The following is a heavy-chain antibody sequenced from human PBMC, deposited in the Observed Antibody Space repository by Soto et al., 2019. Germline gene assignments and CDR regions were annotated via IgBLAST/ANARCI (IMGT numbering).Heavy chain of an antibody. CDR1: GFTFSSYA. Sequence: PGGSLRLSCAASGFTFSSYAMSWVRQAPGKGLEWVSAISGSGGSTYYADSVKGRFTISRDNSKNTLYLQMNSLRAEDTAVYYCAKDPPKVEYCSSTSCYQWFDPWGQGTLVTVSS. D-gene: IGHD2-2*01. CDR2: ISGSGGST. CDR3: AKDPPKVEYCSSTSCYQWFDP. J-gene: IGHJ5*02. V-gene: IGHV3-23*01.